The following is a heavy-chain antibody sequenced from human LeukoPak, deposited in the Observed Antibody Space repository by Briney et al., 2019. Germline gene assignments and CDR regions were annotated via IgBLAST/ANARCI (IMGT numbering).Heavy chain of an antibody. CDR3: ARVVAAAGTGSYYFDY. J-gene: IGHJ4*02. D-gene: IGHD6-13*01. CDR1: GYTFTSYG. CDR2: ISAYNGNT. Sequence: ASVKVSCTASGYTFTSYGISWVRQAPGQGLEWMGWISAYNGNTNYAQKLQGRVTMTTDTSTSTAYMELRSLRSDDTAVYYCARVVAAAGTGSYYFDYWGQGTLVTVSS. V-gene: IGHV1-18*01.